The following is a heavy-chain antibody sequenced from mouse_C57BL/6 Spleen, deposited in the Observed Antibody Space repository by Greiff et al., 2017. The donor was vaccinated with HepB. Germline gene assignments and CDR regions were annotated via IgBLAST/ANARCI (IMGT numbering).Heavy chain of an antibody. CDR3: AREGYYYGSLAY. Sequence: VQLQQPGAELVKPGASVKMSCKASGYTFTSYWITWVKQRPGQGLEWIGDIYPGSGSTNYNEKFKSKATLTVDTSSSTAYMQLSSLTSEDSAVYYCAREGYYYGSLAYWGQGTLVTVSA. CDR2: IYPGSGST. V-gene: IGHV1-55*01. CDR1: GYTFTSYW. D-gene: IGHD1-1*01. J-gene: IGHJ3*01.